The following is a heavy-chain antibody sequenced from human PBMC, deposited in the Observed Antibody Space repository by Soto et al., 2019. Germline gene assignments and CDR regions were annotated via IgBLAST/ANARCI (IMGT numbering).Heavy chain of an antibody. CDR3: ARGYRQSGYSSSCVFDY. CDR1: GRSINSGGYY. CDR2: MYYSGST. J-gene: IGHJ4*02. V-gene: IGHV4-31*03. Sequence: QVQLRESGPGLVKPSQTLSLTCSVSGRSINSGGYYWNWIRQHPGKGLEWIGYMYYSGSTYYNPFLRSRVIISADTSENHLSLKLTSVTAGDTAVYFCARGYRQSGYSSSCVFDYWGQGTLVNVSS. D-gene: IGHD6-13*01.